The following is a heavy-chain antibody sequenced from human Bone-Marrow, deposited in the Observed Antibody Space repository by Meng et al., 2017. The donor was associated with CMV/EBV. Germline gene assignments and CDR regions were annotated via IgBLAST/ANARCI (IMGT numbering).Heavy chain of an antibody. CDR2: IYYSGST. CDR1: GGSVTSSNYY. CDR3: ARGVWSASNWFDP. V-gene: IGHV4-39*07. Sequence: LRLSCTVSGGSVTSSNYYWGWIRQPPGKGLEWIGTIYYSGSTYINPSLESRVTISVDASKNQVSLRVISVIDADTAVYYCARGVWSASNWFDPWGQGTLVTVSS. J-gene: IGHJ5*02. D-gene: IGHD3-3*01.